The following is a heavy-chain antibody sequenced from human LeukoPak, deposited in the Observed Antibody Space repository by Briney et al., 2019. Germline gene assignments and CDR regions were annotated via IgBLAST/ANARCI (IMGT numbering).Heavy chain of an antibody. CDR1: GYSFTGYY. CDR2: INPNTGGT. V-gene: IGHV1-2*02. CDR3: ARDYIAVAVLGPDVTWFDP. J-gene: IGHJ5*02. Sequence: ASVKVSCKASGYSFTGYYMHWVRQAPGQRLEWKGWINPNTGGTNYAQKFKGRVTMTRDTSISTAYMELSSLRSDDTAVYYCARDYIAVAVLGPDVTWFDPWGQGTLVTVSS. D-gene: IGHD6-19*01.